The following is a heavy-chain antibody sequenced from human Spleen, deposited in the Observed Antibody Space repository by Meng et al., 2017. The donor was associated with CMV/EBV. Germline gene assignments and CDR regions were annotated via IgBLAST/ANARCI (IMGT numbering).Heavy chain of an antibody. V-gene: IGHV3-20*04. CDR3: ASLFGVVPAAMGYYYYYGMDV. CDR2: INWNGGST. CDR1: GFTFDGYG. Sequence: ETLSLTCAASGFTFDGYGMSWVRQAPGKGLEWVSGINWNGGSTSYADSVKGRFTISRQNAKNSLYLQMNSLRAEDTAVYYCASLFGVVPAAMGYYYYYGMDVWGQGTTVTVSS. J-gene: IGHJ6*02. D-gene: IGHD2-2*01.